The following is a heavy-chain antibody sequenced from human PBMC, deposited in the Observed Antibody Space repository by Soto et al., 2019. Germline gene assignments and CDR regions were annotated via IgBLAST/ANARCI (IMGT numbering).Heavy chain of an antibody. CDR3: ARDHRLAAMVILFDS. CDR2: IIPIFGTA. V-gene: IGHV1-69*13. CDR1: GGTFSSYA. D-gene: IGHD5-18*01. Sequence: SVKVSCKASGGTFSSYAISWVRQAPGQGLEWMGGIIPIFGTANYAQKFQGRVTITADESTSTAYMELSSLRSEDTAVYYCARDHRLAAMVILFDSWGQGTLVTVS. J-gene: IGHJ4*02.